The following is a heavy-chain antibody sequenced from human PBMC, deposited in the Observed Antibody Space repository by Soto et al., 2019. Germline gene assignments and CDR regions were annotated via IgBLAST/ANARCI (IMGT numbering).Heavy chain of an antibody. J-gene: IGHJ4*02. V-gene: IGHV3-7*03. CDR3: ARGDYFDRRFDY. CDR2: IKEDGSEK. CDR1: GFSFSTSW. D-gene: IGHD3-22*01. Sequence: GSLRLSCAASGFSFSTSWMNWVRQAPGKGLEWVADIKEDGSEKYYVDSVKGRFTISRDNAKNSLYLQMSSLRAEDTAVYYCARGDYFDRRFDYWGQGSLVTVSS.